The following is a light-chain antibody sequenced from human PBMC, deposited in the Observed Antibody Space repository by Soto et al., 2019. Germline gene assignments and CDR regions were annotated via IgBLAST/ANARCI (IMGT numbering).Light chain of an antibody. CDR1: QSVSSF. V-gene: IGKV3-11*01. CDR3: QQRSSWWT. CDR2: DAS. J-gene: IGKJ1*01. Sequence: EIVLTQSPATLSLSPGERATLSCRASQSVSSFLAWYQQKPGQAPRLLIYDASNRATGIPARFSGSGSGTDFTLTISRLEPEDFAVYYCQQRSSWWTFGQGTKVEIK.